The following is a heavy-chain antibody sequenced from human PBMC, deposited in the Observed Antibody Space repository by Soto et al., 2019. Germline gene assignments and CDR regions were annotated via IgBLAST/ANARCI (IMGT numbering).Heavy chain of an antibody. CDR3: AKVGGWDYYYYLDV. CDR1: GGSLSNNDY. Sequence: QLQVQESGPGLVKPSETLSLTYSVSGGSLSNNDYWAWIRQPPGKGLEWVGSTFYGGTTYYSPSLKSRLSISVDASKNQFSLKLSSVTAADTAVYYCAKVGGWDYYYYLDVWGKGTTVTVSS. D-gene: IGHD6-19*01. V-gene: IGHV4-39*02. J-gene: IGHJ6*03. CDR2: TFYGGTT.